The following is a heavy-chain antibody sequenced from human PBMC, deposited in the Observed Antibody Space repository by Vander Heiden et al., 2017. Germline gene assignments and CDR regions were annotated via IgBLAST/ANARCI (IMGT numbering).Heavy chain of an antibody. CDR1: GFTLSDNY. V-gene: IGHV3-11*01. J-gene: IGHJ3*02. D-gene: IGHD3-10*01. CDR3: ARYYYGACDI. Sequence: QVQLVESGGGLVKPGGSLRLSCVASGFTLSDNYMTWMRQAPGKGLEWVSYISSSGKTIYYADSVRGRFTISRDNAKNSMSLQMDSLRAEDTATYYCARYYYGACDIWGQGTMLTVPS. CDR2: ISSSGKTI.